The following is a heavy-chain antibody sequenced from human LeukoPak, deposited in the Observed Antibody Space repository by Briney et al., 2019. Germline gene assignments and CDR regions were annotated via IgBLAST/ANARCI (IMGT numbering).Heavy chain of an antibody. J-gene: IGHJ4*02. D-gene: IGHD3-10*01. CDR3: ARSLGELLYYFDY. CDR2: ISSSSVYI. V-gene: IGHV3-21*01. Sequence: GGSLRLSCAASGFTFSSYYMNWVRQAPGKGLEWVSSISSSSVYIYYADSVKGRFTISRDNAKNSLYLQMNSLRAEDTAVYYCARSLGELLYYFDYWGQGTLVTVSS. CDR1: GFTFSSYY.